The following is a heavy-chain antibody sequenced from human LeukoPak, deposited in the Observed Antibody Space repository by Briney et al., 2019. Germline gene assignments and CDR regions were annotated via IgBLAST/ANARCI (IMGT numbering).Heavy chain of an antibody. CDR2: ISPDGRST. CDR3: ARGDNSGWRNVYYFDY. Sequence: GGSLRLSCAASGFTFSVFWMFWVRQAPGQGLVWVSHISPDGRSTNYADSVKGRFTISRDNARNTLYLQLNSLTAEDTAVYYCARGDNSGWRNVYYFDYWGQGTLVTVSS. CDR1: GFTFSVFW. J-gene: IGHJ4*02. V-gene: IGHV3-74*01. D-gene: IGHD6-19*01.